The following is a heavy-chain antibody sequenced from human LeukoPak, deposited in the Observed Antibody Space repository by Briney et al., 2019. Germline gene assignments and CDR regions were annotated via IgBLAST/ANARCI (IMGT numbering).Heavy chain of an antibody. CDR3: ARDQGRGYSYGYDY. CDR1: GGTFISYA. V-gene: IGHV1-69*13. J-gene: IGHJ4*02. Sequence: SVKVSFKASGGTFISYAISWVRQAPGQGLEWMGGIIPIFGTANYAQKFQGRVTITADESTSTAYMELSSLRSEDTAVYYCARDQGRGYSYGYDYWGQGTLVTVSS. CDR2: IIPIFGTA. D-gene: IGHD5-18*01.